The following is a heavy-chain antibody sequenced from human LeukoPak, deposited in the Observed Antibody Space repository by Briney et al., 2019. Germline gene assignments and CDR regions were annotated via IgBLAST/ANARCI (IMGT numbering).Heavy chain of an antibody. Sequence: PGGSLRLSCAASGFTFSSYGMHWVRQAPGKGLEWVAVISYDGSNKYYADSVKGRFTISRDNSENTLYLQMNSLRAEDTAVYYCAKVTMVRGVTQSGDYWGQGTLVTVSS. CDR3: AKVTMVRGVTQSGDY. J-gene: IGHJ4*02. CDR1: GFTFSSYG. V-gene: IGHV3-30*18. CDR2: ISYDGSNK. D-gene: IGHD3-10*01.